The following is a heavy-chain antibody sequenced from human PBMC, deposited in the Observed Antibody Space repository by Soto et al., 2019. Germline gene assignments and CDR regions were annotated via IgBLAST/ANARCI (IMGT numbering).Heavy chain of an antibody. V-gene: IGHV4-39*01. CDR3: GRLEGLATISYYFDY. D-gene: IGHD3-9*01. CDR2: VCYSGST. CDR1: GGSVSSSSYY. J-gene: IGHJ4*02. Sequence: QLQLQESGPGLVKPSETLSLTCTVSGGSVSSSSYYWGWVRQPPGKGLEWIGSVCYSGSTYFNPYLESRVTISVDKSNNKFSLKLMSLSAADTAVYYCGRLEGLATISYYFDYWGQGALVTVSS.